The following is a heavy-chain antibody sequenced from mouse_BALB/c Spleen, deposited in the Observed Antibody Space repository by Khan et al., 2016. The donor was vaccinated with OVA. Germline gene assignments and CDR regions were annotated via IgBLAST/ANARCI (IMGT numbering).Heavy chain of an antibody. J-gene: IGHJ3*01. CDR1: GYTFTSYT. CDR3: VRDGAYHRNDGWFAF. CDR2: IKTSNGYT. D-gene: IGHD2-14*01. V-gene: IGHV1-4*01. Sequence: VELVESGAELARPGASVKMSCKASGYTFTSYTIHWIKLGPKQGQEWIGYIKTSNGYTNYNQKLKDKATLTADKSSTTAYMQLSSLTSDYSAVYTCVRDGAYHRNDGWFAFWGQGTLVTVST.